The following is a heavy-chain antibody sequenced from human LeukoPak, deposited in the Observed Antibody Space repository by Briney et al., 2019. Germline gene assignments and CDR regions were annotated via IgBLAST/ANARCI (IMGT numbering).Heavy chain of an antibody. V-gene: IGHV1-69*05. D-gene: IGHD3-10*01. Sequence: ASVKVSCKASGYTFTSYGITWVRQAPGQGLEWMGGIIPIFGTANYAQKFQGRVTITTDESTCTAYMELSSLRSEDTAVYYCARLYGSGSSSYFDYWGQGTLVTVSS. CDR2: IIPIFGTA. J-gene: IGHJ4*02. CDR1: GYTFTSYG. CDR3: ARLYGSGSSSYFDY.